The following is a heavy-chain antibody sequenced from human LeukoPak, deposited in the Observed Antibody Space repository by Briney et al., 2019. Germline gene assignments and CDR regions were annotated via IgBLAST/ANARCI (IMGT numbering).Heavy chain of an antibody. CDR3: ARVVGESGSEDYYYGMDV. J-gene: IGHJ6*02. V-gene: IGHV1-46*01. Sequence: ASVKVSCKASGYTFSMYNMHWVRQAPGQGLEWMGIINPSGGTSYAQKLQGRITMTRDTSTSTLYMELSSLRSEDTAVYYCARVVGESGSEDYYYGMDVWGQGTTVTVSS. D-gene: IGHD1-26*01. CDR2: INPSGGT. CDR1: GYTFSMYN.